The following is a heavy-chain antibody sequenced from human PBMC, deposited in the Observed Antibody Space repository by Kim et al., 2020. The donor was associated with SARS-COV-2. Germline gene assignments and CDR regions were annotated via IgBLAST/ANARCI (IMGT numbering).Heavy chain of an antibody. CDR1: GGSISSYY. D-gene: IGHD6-13*01. CDR3: ARHRLSSWYYGEGY. J-gene: IGHJ4*02. CDR2: IYYSGSN. V-gene: IGHV4-59*08. Sequence: SETLSLTCTASGGSISSYYWSWIRQPPGKGLEWIGYIYYSGSNNYNPSLKSRVTISVDTSKNQFSLKLSSVTAADTAVYYCARHRLSSWYYGEGYWGQETLVTVSS.